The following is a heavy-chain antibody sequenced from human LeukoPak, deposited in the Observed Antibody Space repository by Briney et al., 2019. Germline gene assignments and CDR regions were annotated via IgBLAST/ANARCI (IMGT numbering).Heavy chain of an antibody. CDR3: ARIRRDYDFWSGYHDY. D-gene: IGHD3-3*01. CDR1: GFSLSNARMG. CDR2: IISNDEK. Sequence: SGPVLVKPTETLTLTCTVSGFSLSNARMGVSWIRQPPGKALEWLAHIISNDEKSYSTSLKSRLTISKDTSKSQVVLTMTNMDPVDTATYYCARIRRDYDFWSGYHDYWGQGTLVTVSS. J-gene: IGHJ4*02. V-gene: IGHV2-26*01.